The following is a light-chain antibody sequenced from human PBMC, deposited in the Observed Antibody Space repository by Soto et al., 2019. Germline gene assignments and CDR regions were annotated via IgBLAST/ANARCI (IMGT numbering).Light chain of an antibody. CDR3: QQYYNWPRT. V-gene: IGKV3-11*01. J-gene: IGKJ1*01. Sequence: EIVLTQSPATLSLSPGERSTLSCRASQSVSSYLAWYQQKPGQAPRLLIYDASNRATGIPARFSGSGSGTDFTLTISSLRSEDFAVYFCQQYYNWPRTFGQGTKVDIK. CDR2: DAS. CDR1: QSVSSY.